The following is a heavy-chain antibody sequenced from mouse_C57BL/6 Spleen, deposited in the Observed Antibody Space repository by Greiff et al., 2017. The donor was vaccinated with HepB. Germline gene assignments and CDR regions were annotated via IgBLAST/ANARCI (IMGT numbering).Heavy chain of an antibody. CDR1: GFTFSDYG. V-gene: IGHV5-17*01. CDR3: ARGGNYDYDKDWDYYAMDY. Sequence: EVKLEESGGGLVKPGGSLKLSCAASGFTFSDYGMHWVRQAPEKGLEWVAYISSGSSTIYYADTVKGRFTISRDNAKNTLFLQMTSLRSEDTAMYYCARGGNYDYDKDWDYYAMDYWGQGTSVTVSS. CDR2: ISSGSSTI. J-gene: IGHJ4*01. D-gene: IGHD2-4*01.